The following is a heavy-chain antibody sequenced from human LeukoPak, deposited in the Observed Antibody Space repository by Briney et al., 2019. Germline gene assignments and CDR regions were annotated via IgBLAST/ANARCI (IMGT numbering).Heavy chain of an antibody. V-gene: IGHV3-23*01. CDR1: GFTFSSYG. CDR2: ISGSGGST. J-gene: IGHJ4*02. CDR3: AKDGAGSQSYCSSTSCCVDY. D-gene: IGHD2-2*01. Sequence: PGGSLRLSCAASGFTFSSYGMSWVRQAPGKGLEWVSAISGSGGSTYYADSVKGRFTISRDNSKNTLYLQMNSLRAEDTAVYYCAKDGAGSQSYCSSTSCCVDYWGQGTLVTVSS.